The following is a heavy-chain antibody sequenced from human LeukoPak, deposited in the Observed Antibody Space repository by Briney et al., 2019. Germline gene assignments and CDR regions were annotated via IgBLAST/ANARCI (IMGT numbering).Heavy chain of an antibody. CDR2: ISCDGGNT. J-gene: IGHJ4*02. CDR1: GFTFSSHA. D-gene: IGHD3/OR15-3a*01. Sequence: AGSLRLSCTASGFTFSSHAIHWVRQAPGKGLEWVAEISCDGGNTYYADSVKGRFTISRDNSKNTLYLQMNSLRAEYTAVYYCAKEVNGLHHHQWRQGTLVTVSS. CDR3: AKEVNGLHHHQ. V-gene: IGHV3-30-3*01.